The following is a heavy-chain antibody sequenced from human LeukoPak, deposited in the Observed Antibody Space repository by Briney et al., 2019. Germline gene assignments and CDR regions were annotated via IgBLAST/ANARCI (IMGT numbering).Heavy chain of an antibody. Sequence: GGSLRLSCAASGFTVSSNYMSWVRQAPGKGLEWVSVIYPGGRTYYADSVKGRFTISRDNSENTLYLQLNSLRAEDTAVYYCARGPRAATGRSYDYWGQGTLVTVSS. D-gene: IGHD6-13*01. J-gene: IGHJ4*02. V-gene: IGHV3-53*01. CDR2: IYPGGRT. CDR3: ARGPRAATGRSYDY. CDR1: GFTVSSNY.